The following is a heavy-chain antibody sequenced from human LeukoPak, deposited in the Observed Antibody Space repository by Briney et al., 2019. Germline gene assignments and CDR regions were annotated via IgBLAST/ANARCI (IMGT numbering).Heavy chain of an antibody. Sequence: PGGSLRLSCAASGFTFSTYAMSWVRQAPGRGLEWVSAISGSGGSTYYADSVKGRFTISRDNSKNTLYLQMNSLRAEDAAVYYCAKDLSSSWYYFDYWGQGTLVTVSS. CDR1: GFTFSTYA. D-gene: IGHD6-13*01. V-gene: IGHV3-23*01. J-gene: IGHJ4*02. CDR3: AKDLSSSWYYFDY. CDR2: ISGSGGST.